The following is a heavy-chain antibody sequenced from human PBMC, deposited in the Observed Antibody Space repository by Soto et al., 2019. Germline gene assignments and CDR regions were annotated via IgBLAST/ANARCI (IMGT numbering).Heavy chain of an antibody. CDR3: ARASSIEPPSYFDY. CDR1: GFTFSDYY. CDR2: ISSSGSTI. V-gene: IGHV3-11*01. D-gene: IGHD2-2*01. Sequence: GGSLRLSCAASGFTFSDYYMSWIRQAPGKGLEWVSYISSSGSTIYYADSVKGRFTISRDNAKNSLYLQMNSLRAEDTAVYYCARASSIEPPSYFDYWGQGTLVTVSS. J-gene: IGHJ4*02.